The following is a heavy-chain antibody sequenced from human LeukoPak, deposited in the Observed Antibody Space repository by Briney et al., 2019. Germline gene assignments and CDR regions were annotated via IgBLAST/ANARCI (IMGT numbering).Heavy chain of an antibody. CDR3: ARDGENDSSH. CDR2: IIPIFGTA. CDR1: GGTFSSYA. Sequence: GASVKVSCKASGGTFSSYAISWVRQAPGQGLEWMGGIIPIFGTANYAQKFQGRVTITTDESTSTAYMELSSLRSEDTAMYYCARDGENDSSHWGQGTLVTVSS. D-gene: IGHD3-3*01. V-gene: IGHV1-69*05. J-gene: IGHJ4*02.